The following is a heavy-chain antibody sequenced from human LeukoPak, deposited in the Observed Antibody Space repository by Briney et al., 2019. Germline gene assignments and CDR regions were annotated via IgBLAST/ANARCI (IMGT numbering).Heavy chain of an antibody. CDR3: TRGPVVGAALPTYDPGY. Sequence: SETLSLTCTGYLGSICSINCEWRWVRQPPGKGLEWIGSIYYGGTTYYNPSLKSRVTISVDTSRHQFSLKLSSVPAADTAVYYCTRGPVVGAALPTYDPGYLGQGALVTVSS. D-gene: IGHD1-26*01. CDR1: LGSICSINCE. J-gene: IGHJ4*02. CDR2: IYYGGTT. V-gene: IGHV4-39*02.